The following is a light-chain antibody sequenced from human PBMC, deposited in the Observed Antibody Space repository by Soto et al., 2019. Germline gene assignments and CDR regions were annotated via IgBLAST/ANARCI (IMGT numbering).Light chain of an antibody. CDR1: SSDVGSYNL. Sequence: QSVLTQPASVSGSPGQSITISCTGTSSDVGSYNLVSWYQHHPGKAPKLMIYEGTKRPSGVSNRFSGSKSGNTASLTISGLQAEDEGDYYCCSNAGSNNVFGTGTKLTVL. V-gene: IGLV2-23*03. CDR2: EGT. J-gene: IGLJ1*01. CDR3: CSNAGSNNV.